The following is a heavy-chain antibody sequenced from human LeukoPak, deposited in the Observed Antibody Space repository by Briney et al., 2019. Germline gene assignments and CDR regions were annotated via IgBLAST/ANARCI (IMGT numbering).Heavy chain of an antibody. D-gene: IGHD5-24*01. V-gene: IGHV4-59*01. CDR1: GGSISSYY. Sequence: SEALSLTCTVSGGSISSYYWSWIRQSPGTGLEWIGCVYYSGSTTYNPSLKSRVTISIDTSKNQFSLKLTSVTAADTAMYYCARSEEMAALFDYWGQGTLVTVSS. CDR3: ARSEEMAALFDY. CDR2: VYYSGST. J-gene: IGHJ4*02.